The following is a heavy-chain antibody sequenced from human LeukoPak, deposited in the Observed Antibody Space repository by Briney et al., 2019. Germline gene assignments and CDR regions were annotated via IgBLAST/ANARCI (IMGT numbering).Heavy chain of an antibody. D-gene: IGHD3-22*01. CDR3: ARDTLKYYYDSSGCFDL. J-gene: IGHJ2*01. V-gene: IGHV4-4*07. Sequence: SETLSLTCAVYGGSFSGYYWSWIRQPAGKGLEWIGRIYTSGSTNYNPSLKSRVTMSVDTSKNQFSLKLSSVAAADTAVYYCARDTLKYYYDSSGCFDLWGRGTLVTVSS. CDR2: IYTSGST. CDR1: GGSFSGYY.